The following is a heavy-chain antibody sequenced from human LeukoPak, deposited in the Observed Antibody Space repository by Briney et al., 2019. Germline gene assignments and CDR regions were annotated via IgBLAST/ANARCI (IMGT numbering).Heavy chain of an antibody. D-gene: IGHD3-3*01. J-gene: IGHJ3*02. CDR3: VWGEYDSAFDI. V-gene: IGHV3-21*01. Sequence: SMKGRITISRDNAKNSVHLQMNSLRAEDTAVYYCVWGEYDSAFDIWGQGTMVTVSS.